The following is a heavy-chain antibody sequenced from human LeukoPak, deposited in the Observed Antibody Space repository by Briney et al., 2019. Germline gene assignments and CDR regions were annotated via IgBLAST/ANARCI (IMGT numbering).Heavy chain of an antibody. CDR2: IKQDGSEK. V-gene: IGHV3-7*01. D-gene: IGHD5-24*01. CDR1: GFTFSSYW. J-gene: IGHJ4*02. Sequence: GGSLRLSCAASGFTFSSYWMSWVRQAPGKGLEWVANIKQDGSEKYYVDSVKGRFTISRDNAKNSLYLQVNSLRVEDTAVYYCARDQIEMATIHSYWGQGTLVTVSS. CDR3: ARDQIEMATIHSY.